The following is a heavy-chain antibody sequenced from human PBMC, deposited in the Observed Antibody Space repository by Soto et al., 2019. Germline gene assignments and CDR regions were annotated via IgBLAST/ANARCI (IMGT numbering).Heavy chain of an antibody. J-gene: IGHJ6*03. CDR3: AKAQLPRFPYYYYYIDV. Sequence: EVQLLESGGGLVQPGGSLRLSCAASGFTFSSYAMSWVRQAPGKGLEWVSAISGSGGSTYYADSVKGRFTISGDNSKNTLYLQMNSLRAEDTAVYYCAKAQLPRFPYYYYYIDVWGKGTTVTVSS. D-gene: IGHD6-6*01. CDR1: GFTFSSYA. CDR2: ISGSGGST. V-gene: IGHV3-23*01.